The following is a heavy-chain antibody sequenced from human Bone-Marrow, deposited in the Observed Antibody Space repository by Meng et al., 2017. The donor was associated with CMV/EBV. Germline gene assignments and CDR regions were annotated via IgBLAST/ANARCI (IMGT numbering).Heavy chain of an antibody. CDR3: ARGDYGDDY. CDR2: IYYSGST. CDR1: DDSISSNDYC. J-gene: IGHJ4*02. V-gene: IGHV4-39*07. Sequence: SETLSLTCTVSDDSISSNDYCWGWIRQPPGKGLEWIGSIYYSGSTYYNPSLKSRVTISVDTSKNQFSLKLSSVTAADTAVYYCARGDYGDDYWGQGTLVTVSS. D-gene: IGHD4-17*01.